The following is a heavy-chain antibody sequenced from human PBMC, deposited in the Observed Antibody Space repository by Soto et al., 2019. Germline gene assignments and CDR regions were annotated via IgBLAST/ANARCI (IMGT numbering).Heavy chain of an antibody. CDR3: ARYGGDYGDYVLDY. J-gene: IGHJ4*02. Sequence: ESGGGVVQPGRSLRLSCAASGFTFKNYGMTWVRQAPGKGMEWVADLSFDGINKYYADSVKGRFSVSRDNSKNTLYLQMNSLRDEDTAIYYCARYGGDYGDYVLDYWGQGTRVTVSS. CDR2: LSFDGINK. V-gene: IGHV3-33*01. CDR1: GFTFKNYG. D-gene: IGHD4-17*01.